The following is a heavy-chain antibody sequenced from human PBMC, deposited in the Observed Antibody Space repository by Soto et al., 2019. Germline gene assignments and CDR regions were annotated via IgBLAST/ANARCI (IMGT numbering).Heavy chain of an antibody. D-gene: IGHD4-4*01. J-gene: IGHJ4*02. CDR1: GGSISSGGYS. Sequence: PSETPSLTCAVSGGSISSGGYSWSWIRQPPGKGLEWIGYIYHSGSTYYNPSLKSRITISIDRSKNQLSLKLSSVTAADTAVYYCARGMTTVTTLDYWGQGTLVTVSS. V-gene: IGHV4-30-2*01. CDR3: ARGMTTVTTLDY. CDR2: IYHSGST.